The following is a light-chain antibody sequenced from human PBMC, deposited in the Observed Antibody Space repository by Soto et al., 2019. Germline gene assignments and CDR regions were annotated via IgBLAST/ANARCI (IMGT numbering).Light chain of an antibody. J-gene: IGKJ2*01. CDR1: QSVSSTY. CDR2: GAS. CDR3: QQYGASPYT. V-gene: IGKV3-20*01. Sequence: EIVLTQSPGTLSLSPGERVTLSCRASQSVSSTYLAWYQQKPGQAPRLLIYGASSRATGIPDRFSGSGSGTDFTLTIRRLEPEDFAVYYCQQYGASPYTFGQGTKLGTK.